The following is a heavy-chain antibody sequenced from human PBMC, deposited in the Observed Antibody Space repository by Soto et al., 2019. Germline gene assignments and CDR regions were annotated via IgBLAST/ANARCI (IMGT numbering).Heavy chain of an antibody. D-gene: IGHD3-16*01. CDR3: AREQSGEIMTIPDAYAI. V-gene: IGHV1-18*01. J-gene: IGHJ3*02. CDR1: GYTFTSDG. Sequence: ASVKVSWKASGYTFTSDGISWVRQAAGQGLGWMGWMRAYNGNTNYAQKVQGRVTMTRDTSASIAYMERSSLRSEDTALYYCAREQSGEIMTIPDAYAIWGQGAIVTVSS. CDR2: MRAYNGNT.